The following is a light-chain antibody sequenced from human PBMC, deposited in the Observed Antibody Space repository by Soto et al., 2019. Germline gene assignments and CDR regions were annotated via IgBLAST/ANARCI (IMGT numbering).Light chain of an antibody. J-gene: IGKJ1*01. Sequence: IVMTQSPGTLSVSPGARAALSCRASQSFSSNLAWYQQKPGQAPRLLISGASTRATGITDRFSGSGSGTEFTLTINSLQSEDFAVYYCQQYNYWPGTFGQGTKVDIK. CDR2: GAS. CDR1: QSFSSN. V-gene: IGKV3-15*01. CDR3: QQYNYWPGT.